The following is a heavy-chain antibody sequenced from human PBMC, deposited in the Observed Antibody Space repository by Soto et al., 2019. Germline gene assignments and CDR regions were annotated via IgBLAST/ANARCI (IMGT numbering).Heavy chain of an antibody. CDR3: TRLYYYGSRSLRIAVET. Sequence: QPGGSLRLSCAASGFTFSGSAMHWVRQASGKGLEWVGRIRSKANSYATAYAASVKGRFTISRDDSKNTAYLQMNSLKTDDTVVYYCTRLYYYGSRSLRIAVETCGQGTMVTIAS. CDR1: GFTFSGSA. D-gene: IGHD3-10*01. CDR2: IRSKANSYAT. J-gene: IGHJ3*02. V-gene: IGHV3-73*01.